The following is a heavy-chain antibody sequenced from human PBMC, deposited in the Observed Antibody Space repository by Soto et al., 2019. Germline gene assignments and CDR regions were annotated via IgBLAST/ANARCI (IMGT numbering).Heavy chain of an antibody. CDR3: AKTRDRLLYTGWYFDY. D-gene: IGHD2-8*01. J-gene: IGHJ4*02. CDR1: GFTFSSYA. V-gene: IGHV3-23*01. CDR2: ISGSGGST. Sequence: GGSLRLSCAASGFTFSSYAMSWVRQAPGKGLEWVSAISGSGGSTYYADSVKGRFTISRDNSKNTLYLQMNSLRAEDTAVYYCAKTRDRLLYTGWYFDYWGQGTLVTVSS.